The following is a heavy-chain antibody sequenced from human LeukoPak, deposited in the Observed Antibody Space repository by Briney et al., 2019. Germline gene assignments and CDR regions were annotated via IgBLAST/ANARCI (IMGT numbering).Heavy chain of an antibody. CDR2: ISTYNGNT. J-gene: IGHJ4*02. V-gene: IGHV1-18*01. Sequence: ASLKVSCKASGYTSTSYGISWVRQAPGQGLEWMGGISTYNGNTNYTQKIQGRVTMTTDTSTSTAYMELRSLRSDDTAVYYCARGVPYVILTGVDYFDYWGQGTLVTVSS. CDR3: ARGVPYVILTGVDYFDY. D-gene: IGHD3-9*01. CDR1: GYTSTSYG.